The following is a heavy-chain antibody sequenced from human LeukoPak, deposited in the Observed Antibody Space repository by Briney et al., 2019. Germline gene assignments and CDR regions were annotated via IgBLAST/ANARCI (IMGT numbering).Heavy chain of an antibody. Sequence: ASVKVSCKASGYTFTSYGISWVRQAPGQGLEWMGWISAYNGKTNHAQNFQGRVTMTTDTSTSTAYMDLRSLRSDDTAVYYCARDGKQQLGFDYWGQGTLVTVSS. D-gene: IGHD6-13*01. CDR1: GYTFTSYG. V-gene: IGHV1-18*01. CDR3: ARDGKQQLGFDY. CDR2: ISAYNGKT. J-gene: IGHJ4*02.